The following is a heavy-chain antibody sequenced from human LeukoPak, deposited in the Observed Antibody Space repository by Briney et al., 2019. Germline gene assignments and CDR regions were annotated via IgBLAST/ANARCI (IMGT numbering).Heavy chain of an antibody. CDR1: GGTFSSYA. V-gene: IGHV1-69*05. CDR2: IIPIFGTA. J-gene: IGHJ5*02. Sequence: SVKVSRKASGGTFSSYAISWVRQAPGQGLEWMGGIIPIFGTANYAQKFQGRVTITTDESTSTAYMELSSLRSEDTAVYYCARENRFVLRSLGVVIRFDPWGQGTLVTVSS. CDR3: ARENRFVLRSLGVVIRFDP. D-gene: IGHD3-3*01.